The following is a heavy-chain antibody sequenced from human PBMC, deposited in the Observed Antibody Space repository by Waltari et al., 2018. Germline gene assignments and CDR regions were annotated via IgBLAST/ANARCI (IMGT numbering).Heavy chain of an antibody. Sequence: QVQLVQSGAEVKKPGSSVKVSCKASGGTFSSYAISWVRQAPGQGLEWMGGIIPIFGTANYAQKFQGRVTSTADESTGTAYMELSSLRSEDTAVYYGARGGAALVKSWFDPWGQGTLVTVSS. CDR1: GGTFSSYA. V-gene: IGHV1-69*01. J-gene: IGHJ5*02. CDR3: ARGGAALVKSWFDP. D-gene: IGHD6-6*01. CDR2: IIPIFGTA.